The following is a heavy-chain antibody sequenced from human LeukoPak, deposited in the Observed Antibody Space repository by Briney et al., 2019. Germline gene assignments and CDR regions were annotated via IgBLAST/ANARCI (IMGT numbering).Heavy chain of an antibody. CDR2: INHSGST. D-gene: IGHD3-22*01. Sequence: SETLSLTCAVDGGSFSGYYWSWIRQPPGKGLEWIGEINHSGSTNYNPSLKSRVTISVDTSKNQFSLKLSSVTAADTAVYYCARGLYYYDSSGYYSAKVDYWGQGTLVTVSS. CDR3: ARGLYYYDSSGYYSAKVDY. CDR1: GGSFSGYY. V-gene: IGHV4-34*01. J-gene: IGHJ4*02.